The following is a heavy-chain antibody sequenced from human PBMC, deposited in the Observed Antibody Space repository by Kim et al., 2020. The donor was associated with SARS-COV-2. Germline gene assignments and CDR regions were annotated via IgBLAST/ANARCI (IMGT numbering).Heavy chain of an antibody. CDR1: GGSFSGYY. Sequence: SETLSLTCAVYGGSFSGYYWSWIRQPPGKGLEWIGEINHSGSTNYNPSLKSRVTISVDTSKNQFSLKLSSVTAADTAVYYCAREWWGNWNYIDYWGQGTLVTVSS. V-gene: IGHV4-34*01. D-gene: IGHD2-15*01. CDR3: AREWWGNWNYIDY. CDR2: INHSGST. J-gene: IGHJ4*02.